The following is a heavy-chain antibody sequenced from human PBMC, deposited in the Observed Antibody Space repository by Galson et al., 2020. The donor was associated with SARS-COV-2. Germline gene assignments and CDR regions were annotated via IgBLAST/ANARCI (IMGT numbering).Heavy chain of an antibody. V-gene: IGHV3-9*01. CDR3: AKDITRDGYNYY. J-gene: IGHJ4*02. Sequence: TGGSLRLSCAASGFTFDDYAMHWVRQAPGKGLEWVSGISWNSGSIGYADSVKGRFTISRDNAKNSLYLQMNSLRAEDTALYYCAKDITRDGYNYYWGQGTLVTVSS. CDR1: GFTFDDYA. CDR2: ISWNSGSI. D-gene: IGHD5-12*01.